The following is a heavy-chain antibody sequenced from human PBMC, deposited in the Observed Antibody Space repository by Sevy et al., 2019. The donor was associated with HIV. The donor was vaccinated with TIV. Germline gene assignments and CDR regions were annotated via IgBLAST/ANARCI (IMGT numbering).Heavy chain of an antibody. Sequence: GGSLRLSCAASGFTFSDYVMHWVRQAPGKGLEWLARISHDTTVKYYADSLKGRFTISRDNSKNTLYLQTNSLRHEDTAVYHCARDADWSLNYWGQGTLVTVSS. CDR2: ISHDTTVK. V-gene: IGHV3-30*04. J-gene: IGHJ4*02. CDR1: GFTFSDYV. CDR3: ARDADWSLNY. D-gene: IGHD3-9*01.